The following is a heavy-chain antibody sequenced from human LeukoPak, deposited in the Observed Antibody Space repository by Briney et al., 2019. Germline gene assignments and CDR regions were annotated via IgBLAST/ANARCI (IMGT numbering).Heavy chain of an antibody. CDR2: IWYDGSNK. D-gene: IGHD2/OR15-2a*01. V-gene: IGHV3-33*01. CDR1: GFTFSSYG. Sequence: GGSLRLSCAASGFTFSSYGMHWVRQAPGKGLEWVALIWYDGSNKYYTDSVKGRLTISRDNSKNTLYLQMNSLRAEDTAIYYCAREGPRGNSQFDYWGQGTLVTVSS. CDR3: AREGPRGNSQFDY. J-gene: IGHJ4*02.